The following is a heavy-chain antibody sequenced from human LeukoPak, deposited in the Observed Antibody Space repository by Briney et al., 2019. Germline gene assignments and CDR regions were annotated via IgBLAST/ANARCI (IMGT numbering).Heavy chain of an antibody. D-gene: IGHD6-19*01. CDR1: GGSISSGSYY. V-gene: IGHV4-61*02. CDR2: IYTSGST. Sequence: PSETLSLTCTVCGGSISSGSYYWSWIRQPAGKGLEWIGRIYTSGSTNYNPSLKSRVTISVDTSKNQFSLKLSSVTAADTAVYYCARDPGGGWYYFDYWGQGTLVTVSS. J-gene: IGHJ4*02. CDR3: ARDPGGGWYYFDY.